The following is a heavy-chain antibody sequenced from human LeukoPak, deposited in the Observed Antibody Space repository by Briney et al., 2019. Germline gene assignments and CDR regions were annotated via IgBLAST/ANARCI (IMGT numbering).Heavy chain of an antibody. CDR2: IIPILGIA. J-gene: IGHJ6*02. V-gene: IGHV1-69*04. D-gene: IGHD1-20*01. Sequence: ASVKVSCKASGGTFSSYAISWVRQAPGQGLEWMGRIIPILGIANYAQKFQGRVTITADKSTSTAYMELSSLRSEDTAEYYCARPYNWNDVAGYYYGMDVWGQGTTVTVSS. CDR1: GGTFSSYA. CDR3: ARPYNWNDVAGYYYGMDV.